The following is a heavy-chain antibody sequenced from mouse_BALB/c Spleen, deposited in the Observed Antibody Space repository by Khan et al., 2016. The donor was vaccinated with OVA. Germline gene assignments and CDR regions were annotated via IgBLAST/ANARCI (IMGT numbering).Heavy chain of an antibody. CDR1: GFTFSSYG. CDR2: ISSAGDYT. J-gene: IGHJ3*01. V-gene: IGHV5-6*01. Sequence: EVELVESGGDLVKPGGSLKLSCAASGFTFSSYGMSWVRQTPDKRLVWVATISSAGDYTFYPDNVKGRFTISRDNAKNTLNLQVSSLKSEDTAMYYCASHLTGSFAYWGQGTLVTVSA. D-gene: IGHD4-1*01. CDR3: ASHLTGSFAY.